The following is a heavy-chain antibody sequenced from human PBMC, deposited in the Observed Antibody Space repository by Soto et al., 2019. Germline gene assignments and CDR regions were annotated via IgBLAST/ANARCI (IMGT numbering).Heavy chain of an antibody. J-gene: IGHJ6*02. CDR3: ATSRNDDGDLIYYYYYCMDV. D-gene: IGHD4-17*01. CDR2: FIPMFGTA. V-gene: IGHV1-69*06. Sequence: QVQLVQSGAEVKKPGSSAKVSCKASGGTFSNYAINWMRQAPGQGLEWMGGFIPMFGTANYAQNFQGRVTITADKSTSTAYMELSSLRSEDTAVYYCATSRNDDGDLIYYYYYCMDVWGQGTTVTVSS. CDR1: GGTFSNYA.